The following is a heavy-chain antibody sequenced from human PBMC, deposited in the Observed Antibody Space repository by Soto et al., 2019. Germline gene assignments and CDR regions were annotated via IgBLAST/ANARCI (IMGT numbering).Heavy chain of an antibody. J-gene: IGHJ4*02. CDR3: ARSLYSYGPKFDS. D-gene: IGHD5-18*01. V-gene: IGHV4-59*08. Sequence: PSETLSLTCTVSGGSISSYYWSWIRQPPGKGLEWIGYIYYSGSTNYNPSLKSRVTISVDTSKNQFSLKLSSVTAADTAVYYCARSLYSYGPKFDSWGQGTLVTVSS. CDR1: GGSISSYY. CDR2: IYYSGST.